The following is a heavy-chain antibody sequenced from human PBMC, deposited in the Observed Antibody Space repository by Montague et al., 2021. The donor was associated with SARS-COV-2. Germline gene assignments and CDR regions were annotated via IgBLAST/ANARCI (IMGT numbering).Heavy chain of an antibody. CDR3: ARGGFYCFDS. D-gene: IGHD5-12*01. CDR1: GCNGRKEG. Sequence: FLRLSCAASGCNGRKEGRKGGSEERRKRTERVKKIHHDESEKSYVDSVKGRFTISRDNAKNSLYLQMNGLRVEDTAVYYCARGGFYCFDSWGQGTLVTVSS. CDR2: IHHDESEK. J-gene: IGHJ4*02. V-gene: IGHV3-7*02.